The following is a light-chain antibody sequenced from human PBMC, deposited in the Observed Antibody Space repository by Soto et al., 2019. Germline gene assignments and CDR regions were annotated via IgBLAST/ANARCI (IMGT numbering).Light chain of an antibody. Sequence: EIVLTQSPGTLSLSPGERATLSCRASQSVSSTYLGWYQQKPGQAPRLLIYGASSRATGIPDRFSGSGSETDFTLTISRLEPEDFAVYYCQQYGSSFSFTFGPRTKVDIK. CDR1: QSVSSTY. V-gene: IGKV3-20*01. CDR2: GAS. J-gene: IGKJ3*01. CDR3: QQYGSSFSFT.